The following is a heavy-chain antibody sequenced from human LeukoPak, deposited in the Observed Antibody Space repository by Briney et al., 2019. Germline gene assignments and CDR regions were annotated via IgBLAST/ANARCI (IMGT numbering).Heavy chain of an antibody. J-gene: IGHJ3*02. CDR3: ARGTYYYDSSGYSDAFDI. CDR2: ISGSGGIT. D-gene: IGHD3-22*01. V-gene: IGHV3-23*01. Sequence: TGGSLRLSCAASGFTFSSYAMSWVRQAPGKGLEWVSGISGSGGITYYADSVKGRFTISRDNSKNTLYLQMNSLRAEDTAVYYCARGTYYYDSSGYSDAFDIWGQGTMVTVSS. CDR1: GFTFSSYA.